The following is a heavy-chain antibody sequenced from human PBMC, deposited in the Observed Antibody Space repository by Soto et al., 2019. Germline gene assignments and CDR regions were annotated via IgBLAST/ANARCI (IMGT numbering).Heavy chain of an antibody. CDR3: TRRAGTTGS. V-gene: IGHV3-73*02. D-gene: IGHD6-25*01. CDR1: GFTFSGSA. Sequence: EVQLVESGGGLVQPGGSLKLSCAASGFTFSGSAMHWVRQASGKGLEWVGRIRSKANSYATAYAASVKGRFTISRDDSKNKAYLQMNSLKTEDTAVYYCTRRAGTTGSWGQGTLVTVSS. CDR2: IRSKANSYAT. J-gene: IGHJ5*02.